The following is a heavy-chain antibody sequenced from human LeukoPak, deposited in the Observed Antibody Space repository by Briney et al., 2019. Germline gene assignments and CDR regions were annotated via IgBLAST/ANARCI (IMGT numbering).Heavy chain of an antibody. CDR3: ARDASIGWFDP. J-gene: IGHJ5*02. D-gene: IGHD6-6*01. Sequence: SETLSLTCAVYGGSFSGYYWSWIRQPPGKGLEWIGEINHSGSTNYNPSLKSRVTISVDTSKNQFSLKLSSVTAADTAVYYCARDASIGWFDPWGQGTLVTVSS. CDR1: GGSFSGYY. V-gene: IGHV4-34*01. CDR2: INHSGST.